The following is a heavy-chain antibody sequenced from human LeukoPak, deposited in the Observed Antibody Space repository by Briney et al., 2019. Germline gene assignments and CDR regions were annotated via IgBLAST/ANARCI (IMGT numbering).Heavy chain of an antibody. CDR2: IYHSGRT. V-gene: IGHV4-38-2*02. CDR1: GVSISGYY. Sequence: SETLSLTCTVSGVSISGYYWGWIRQPPGKGLEWIGSIYHSGRTYYNPSLKSRVTISVDTSKNQFSLKLTSVTAADTAVYYCATEVGQWLVRTWGQGTLVTVSS. D-gene: IGHD6-19*01. J-gene: IGHJ4*02. CDR3: ATEVGQWLVRT.